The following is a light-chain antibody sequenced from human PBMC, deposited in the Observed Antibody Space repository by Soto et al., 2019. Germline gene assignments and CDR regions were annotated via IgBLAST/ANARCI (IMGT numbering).Light chain of an antibody. J-gene: IGLJ1*01. CDR2: EVN. CDR1: SSDVGLYNI. CDR3: CSFAAASNYV. Sequence: QSALTQPASVSGSPGQSITISCTGTSSDVGLYNIVSWYQQHPGKAPKLLIYEVNKRPSGVSTRFSGAKSGNTASLTISGLQAEDEADYHCCSFAAASNYVLGGGTKVT. V-gene: IGLV2-23*02.